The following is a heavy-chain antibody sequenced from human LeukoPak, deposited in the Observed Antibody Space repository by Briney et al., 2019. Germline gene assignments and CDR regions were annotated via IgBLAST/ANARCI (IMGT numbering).Heavy chain of an antibody. V-gene: IGHV4-38-2*01. CDR1: GYSISSGYY. Sequence: SETLSLTCAVSGYSISSGYYWGWIRQPPGKGLEWIGNTYHRESPYYNPSLKSRVTISVDTSKNQLYLKLSSVTAADTAVYYCARGRDFWSGYYQTPFDPWGQGTLVTVSS. CDR3: ARGRDFWSGYYQTPFDP. CDR2: TYHRESP. D-gene: IGHD3-3*01. J-gene: IGHJ5*02.